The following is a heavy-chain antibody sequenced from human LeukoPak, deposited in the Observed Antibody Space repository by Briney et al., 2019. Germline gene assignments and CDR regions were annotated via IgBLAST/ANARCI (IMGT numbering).Heavy chain of an antibody. Sequence: GGSLRLSCAASGFTFSSYAMSWVRQAPGKGLEWVSAISGSGGSTYYADSVKGRFTISRDNSKNTLYLQMNSLRAEDTAVYYCAKDEDSVFIVAYFDYWGQGTLVTVSS. CDR3: AKDEDSVFIVAYFDY. D-gene: IGHD1-26*01. CDR2: ISGSGGST. V-gene: IGHV3-23*01. J-gene: IGHJ4*02. CDR1: GFTFSSYA.